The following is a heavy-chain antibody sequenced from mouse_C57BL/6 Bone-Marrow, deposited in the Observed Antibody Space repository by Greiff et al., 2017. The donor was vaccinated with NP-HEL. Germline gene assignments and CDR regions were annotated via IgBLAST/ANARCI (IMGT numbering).Heavy chain of an antibody. V-gene: IGHV5-6*02. CDR1: GFTFSSYG. CDR2: ISSGGSYT. CDR3: GGSLYAMDY. Sequence: DVMLVESGGDLVKPGGSLKLSCAASGFTFSSYGMSWVRQTPDKRLEWVATISSGGSYTYYPDSVKGRFTISRDNAKNTLYLQMSSLKSEDTAMYYCGGSLYAMDYWGQGTSVTVSS. J-gene: IGHJ4*01.